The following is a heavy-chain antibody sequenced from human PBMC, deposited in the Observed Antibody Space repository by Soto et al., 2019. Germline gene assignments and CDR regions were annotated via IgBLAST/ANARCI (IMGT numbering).Heavy chain of an antibody. Sequence: GGSLRLSCAASGFTFSSYAMHWVRQAPGKGLEWVAVISYDGSNKYYADSVKGRFTISRDNSKNTLYLQMNSLRAEDTAVYYCARVEAVAGTSFDYWGQGTLVTVSS. J-gene: IGHJ4*02. CDR1: GFTFSSYA. CDR3: ARVEAVAGTSFDY. CDR2: ISYDGSNK. V-gene: IGHV3-30-3*01. D-gene: IGHD6-19*01.